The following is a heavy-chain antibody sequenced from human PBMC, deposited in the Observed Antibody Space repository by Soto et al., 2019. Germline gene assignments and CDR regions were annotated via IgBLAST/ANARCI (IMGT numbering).Heavy chain of an antibody. D-gene: IGHD3-22*01. CDR1: GGTFSSYA. CDR3: ARGYYDSSGYYPLDY. CDR2: IIPIFGTA. J-gene: IGHJ4*02. Sequence: QFQRVQSGAEVKKPGSSLKVSCKASGGTFSSYAISWVRQPPGQGLDWMGGIIPIFGTANYAQKFQGRVTITADESTSTAYMELSSLRSEDTAVYYCARGYYDSSGYYPLDYWGQGTLVTVSS. V-gene: IGHV1-69*12.